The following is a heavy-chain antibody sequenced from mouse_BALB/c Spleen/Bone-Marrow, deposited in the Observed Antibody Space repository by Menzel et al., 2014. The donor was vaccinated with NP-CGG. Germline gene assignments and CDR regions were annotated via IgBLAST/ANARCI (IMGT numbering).Heavy chain of an antibody. Sequence: DVMLVESGGGLVQPGGSRKLSCAASGSTFSSFAMHWVRQAPEKGLEWVAYISSGSSTIYYADTVMGRFTISRDNPKNTLFLQMTSLRSEDTAMYYCARSGSSSGYFDYWGQGTTLTVSS. J-gene: IGHJ2*01. CDR3: ARSGSSSGYFDY. V-gene: IGHV5-17*02. CDR1: GSTFSSFA. D-gene: IGHD1-1*01. CDR2: ISSGSSTI.